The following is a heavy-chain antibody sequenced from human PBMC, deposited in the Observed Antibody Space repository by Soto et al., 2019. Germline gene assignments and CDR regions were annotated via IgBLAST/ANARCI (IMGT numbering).Heavy chain of an antibody. CDR1: GGIFSSSA. CDR3: ARGRRGGSGIRQFDY. CDR2: IIPIFGTA. Sequence: PPCKVSGKAAGGIFSSSAISLVRQAPGQGLEWMGGIIPIFGTANYAQKFQGRVTITADKSTSTAYMELSSLRSEDTAVYYCARGRRGGSGIRQFDYWGQGKRVTVSA. D-gene: IGHD3-10*01. V-gene: IGHV1-69*06. J-gene: IGHJ4*02.